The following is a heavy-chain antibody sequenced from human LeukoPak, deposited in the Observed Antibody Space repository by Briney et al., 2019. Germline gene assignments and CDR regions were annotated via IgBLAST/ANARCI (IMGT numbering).Heavy chain of an antibody. D-gene: IGHD5-18*01. CDR2: IYSGGST. J-gene: IGHJ5*02. CDR1: GFTVSSNY. CDR3: ARLGYGNGRVNWFDP. Sequence: GGSLRLSCAASGFTVSSNYMSWVRQAPGKGLEWVSVIYSGGSTYYADSVKGRFTISRDNSKNTLYLQMNSLRAEDTAVYYCARLGYGNGRVNWFDPWGQGSLVTVSS. V-gene: IGHV3-66*04.